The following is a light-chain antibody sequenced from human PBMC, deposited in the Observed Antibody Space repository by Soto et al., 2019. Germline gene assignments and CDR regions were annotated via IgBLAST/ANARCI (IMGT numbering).Light chain of an antibody. CDR3: QSYDSSLSAV. CDR1: SSNIGAGYD. Sequence: QSVLTQPPSVSGAPGQRVTISCTGSSSNIGAGYDVHWYQQLPGTAPKLLIYGNSNRPSGVPDRFSGSKSGTSASLAFTGFQAEDEADYYCQSYDSSLSAVFGTGTKVTVL. CDR2: GNS. J-gene: IGLJ1*01. V-gene: IGLV1-40*01.